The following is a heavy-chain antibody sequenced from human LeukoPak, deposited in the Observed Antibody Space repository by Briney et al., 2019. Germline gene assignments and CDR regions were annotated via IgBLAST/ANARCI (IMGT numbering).Heavy chain of an antibody. CDR3: AREDYGEQNFDY. CDR1: GGSFSGYY. J-gene: IGHJ4*02. V-gene: IGHV4-34*01. CDR2: INHSGST. D-gene: IGHD4-17*01. Sequence: PSETLSLTCAVYGGSFSGYYWSWIRQPPGKGLEWIGEINHSGSTNYNTSLKSRVTISVDTSKNQFSLKLSSVTAADTAVYYCAREDYGEQNFDYWGQGTLVTVSS.